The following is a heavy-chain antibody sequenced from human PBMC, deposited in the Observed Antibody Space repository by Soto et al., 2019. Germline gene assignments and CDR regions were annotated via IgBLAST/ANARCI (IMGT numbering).Heavy chain of an antibody. CDR2: VYYNGMT. D-gene: IGHD1-1*01. CDR3: ARVLFSGGPSTAFDS. Sequence: ETLSLTCTVSGGSISSGDYYWSWIRQPPGKGLDWIGSVYYNGMTYYNPPFNTRATVFVDTSKNQFSLRLTSLTAADTALYYCARVLFSGGPSTAFDSWGQGTLVTVS. J-gene: IGHJ4*02. CDR1: GGSISSGDYY. V-gene: IGHV4-39*01.